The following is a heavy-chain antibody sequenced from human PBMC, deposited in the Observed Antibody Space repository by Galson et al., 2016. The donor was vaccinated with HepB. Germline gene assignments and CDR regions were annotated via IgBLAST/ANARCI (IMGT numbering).Heavy chain of an antibody. J-gene: IGHJ2*01. CDR1: GDSISSAVNL. CDR2: IYSGGNT. D-gene: IGHD2-21*01. V-gene: IGHV4-31*03. CDR3: AHGYMWFWNLDL. Sequence: LSLTCTVFGDSISSAVNLWRWIRQHPGKGLEWIGYIYSGGNTYYCPSLKSRVSVSVDTPKNQLSLVLASVTAADTAVYYCAHGYMWFWNLDLWGPGALVTVSA.